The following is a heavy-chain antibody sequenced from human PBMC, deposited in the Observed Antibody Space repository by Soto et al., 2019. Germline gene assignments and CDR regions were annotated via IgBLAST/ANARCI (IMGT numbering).Heavy chain of an antibody. CDR1: GGSISSYY. Sequence: PSETLSLTCTVSGGSISSYYWSWIRQPPGKGLEWIGYIYYSGSTNYNPSLKSRVTISVDTSKNQFSLKLSSVTAADTAVYYCARRRAGGSGSYYWFDYWGQGTLVTVSS. CDR2: IYYSGST. D-gene: IGHD3-10*01. V-gene: IGHV4-59*08. CDR3: ARRRAGGSGSYYWFDY. J-gene: IGHJ4*02.